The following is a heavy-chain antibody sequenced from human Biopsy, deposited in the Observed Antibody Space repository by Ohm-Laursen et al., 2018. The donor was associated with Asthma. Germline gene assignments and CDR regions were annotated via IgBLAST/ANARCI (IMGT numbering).Heavy chain of an antibody. D-gene: IGHD3-16*02. CDR3: AREKVIESRGFQNWFDP. CDR2: IYYDGSRK. V-gene: IGHV3-33*01. J-gene: IGHJ5*02. CDR1: GFTFSSNG. Sequence: FLRLSCSASGFTFSSNGMHWVRQAPGKGLEWVAGIYYDGSRKYYTESVKGRFTISRDNSKNRLYLEMASLRAEETAVYYCAREKVIESRGFQNWFDPWGQGTLVHVSS.